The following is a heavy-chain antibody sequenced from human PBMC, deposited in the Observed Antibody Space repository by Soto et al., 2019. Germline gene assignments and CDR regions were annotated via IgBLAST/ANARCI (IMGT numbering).Heavy chain of an antibody. D-gene: IGHD3-3*01. J-gene: IGHJ3*02. CDR1: GFTFSNYA. CDR3: ASGLRFLEWLLHDAFDI. Sequence: LRLSCAASGFTFSNYAMSWVRQAPGKGLEWVSGISGSGGVTYYSDSVKGRFTISRDNLKNTLYLQMNSLRDEDTAVYYCASGLRFLEWLLHDAFDIWGQGTMVTVSS. CDR2: ISGSGGVT. V-gene: IGHV3-23*01.